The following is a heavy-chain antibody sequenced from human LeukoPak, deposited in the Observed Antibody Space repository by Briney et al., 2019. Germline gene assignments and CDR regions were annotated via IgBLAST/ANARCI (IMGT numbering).Heavy chain of an antibody. CDR3: ARRGDYVWGSYRLEAFDI. D-gene: IGHD3-16*02. Sequence: SETLSLTCTVSGGSIGSSSYYWGWIRQPPGKGLEWIGSIYYSGSTYYNPSLKSRVTISVDTSKNQFSLKLSSVTAADTAVYYCARRGDYVWGSYRLEAFDIWGQGTMVTVSS. CDR2: IYYSGST. J-gene: IGHJ3*02. CDR1: GGSIGSSSYY. V-gene: IGHV4-39*01.